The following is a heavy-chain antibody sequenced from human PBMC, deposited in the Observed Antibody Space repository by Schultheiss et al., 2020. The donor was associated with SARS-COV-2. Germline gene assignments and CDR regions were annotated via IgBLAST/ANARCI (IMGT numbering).Heavy chain of an antibody. V-gene: IGHV3-30*14. Sequence: GESLKISCAASGFTFSSYAMHWVRQAPGKGLEWVAVISYDGSNKYYADSVKGRFTISRDNSKNTLYLQMSSLRAEDTAVYYCVKSTSGGSSRLYYFDYWGQGTLVTVSS. CDR2: ISYDGSNK. CDR3: VKSTSGGSSRLYYFDY. D-gene: IGHD2-15*01. CDR1: GFTFSSYA. J-gene: IGHJ4*02.